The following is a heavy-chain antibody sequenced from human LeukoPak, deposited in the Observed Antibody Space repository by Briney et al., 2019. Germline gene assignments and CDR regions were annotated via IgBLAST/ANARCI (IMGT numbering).Heavy chain of an antibody. CDR2: ISHSGST. CDR3: ARQYCSSSSCYFDY. CDR1: GESFSGFY. Sequence: SETLSLTCAVYGESFSGFYWSWIRQPPGKGLEWIGEISHSGSTNYTPSLKSRVTISVDTSKNQFSLKLTSVTAADTAVYYCARQYCSSSSCYFDYWGQGTLVTVSS. J-gene: IGHJ4*02. V-gene: IGHV4-34*01. D-gene: IGHD2-2*01.